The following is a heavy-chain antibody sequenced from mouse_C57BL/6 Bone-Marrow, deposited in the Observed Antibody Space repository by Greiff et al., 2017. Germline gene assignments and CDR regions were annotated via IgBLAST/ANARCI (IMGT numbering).Heavy chain of an antibody. CDR2: INPSTGGT. J-gene: IGHJ1*03. CDR1: GYSFTGYY. V-gene: IGHV1-42*01. Sequence: VQLQQSGPELVKPGASVKISCTASGYSFTGYYMNWVKQRPENSLEWIGEINPSTGGTTYNPKFKAKATLTVDKSSSTAYMQLKSLTSADSAVYYCARRGGSSHWYFDVWGTGTTVTVSS. CDR3: ARRGGSSHWYFDV. D-gene: IGHD1-1*01.